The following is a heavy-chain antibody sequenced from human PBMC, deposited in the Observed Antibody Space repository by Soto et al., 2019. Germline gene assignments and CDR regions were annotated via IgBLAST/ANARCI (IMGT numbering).Heavy chain of an antibody. Sequence: PSETLSLTCAVSSGSFSSSYWWSWVRQPPGKGLEWIGELYHSGYTNYNPSLKSRVTISVDKSKNQFSLNVRSVTAADTATYYCASATFREWKQFDKWGQGTLVTVSS. CDR2: LYHSGYT. D-gene: IGHD3-16*01. V-gene: IGHV4-4*02. J-gene: IGHJ4*02. CDR3: ASATFREWKQFDK. CDR1: SGSFSSSYW.